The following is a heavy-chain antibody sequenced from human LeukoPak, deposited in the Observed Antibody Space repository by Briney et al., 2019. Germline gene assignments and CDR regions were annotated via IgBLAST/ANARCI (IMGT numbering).Heavy chain of an antibody. V-gene: IGHV3-23*01. J-gene: IGHJ4*02. Sequence: PGGSLRLSCAASGFTFSSYAMSWVRQAPGKGLEWVSAISGSGGSTYYADSVKGRFTISRGNSENTLYLQMNSLRAEDTAVYYCAKDTSRDYGDYTTDYWGQGTLVTVSS. CDR3: AKDTSRDYGDYTTDY. D-gene: IGHD4-17*01. CDR2: ISGSGGST. CDR1: GFTFSSYA.